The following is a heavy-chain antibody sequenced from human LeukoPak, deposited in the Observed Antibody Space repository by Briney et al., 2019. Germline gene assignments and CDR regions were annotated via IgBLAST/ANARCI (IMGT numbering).Heavy chain of an antibody. J-gene: IGHJ4*02. CDR3: ARVKRKYQLLKPLHETPSHYFDY. D-gene: IGHD2-2*01. CDR1: GGSFSGYY. Sequence: SETLSLTCAVYGGSFSGYYWSWIRQPPGKGLEWIASFFYSGSTYYSPSLKSRVTISVDTSKNQFSLKVSSVTAADTAVYYCARVKRKYQLLKPLHETPSHYFDYWGQGTLVTVSS. CDR2: FFYSGST. V-gene: IGHV4-34*12.